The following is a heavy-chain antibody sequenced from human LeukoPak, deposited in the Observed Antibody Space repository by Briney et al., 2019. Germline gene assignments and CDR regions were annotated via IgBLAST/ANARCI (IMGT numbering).Heavy chain of an antibody. D-gene: IGHD4-17*01. CDR1: GFTFSSYA. V-gene: IGHV3-23*01. Sequence: GGSLRLSCAASGFTFSSYAMSWVRQAPGKGLEWVSGISVSGVSTYYADSVKSRFTISRDNSKNTLYLQMNSLRAEDTALYYCARDPYGDYVFDYWGQGTLVTVSS. CDR2: ISVSGVST. CDR3: ARDPYGDYVFDY. J-gene: IGHJ4*02.